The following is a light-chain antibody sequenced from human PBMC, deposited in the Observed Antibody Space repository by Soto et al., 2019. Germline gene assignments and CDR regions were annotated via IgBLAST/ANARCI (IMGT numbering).Light chain of an antibody. CDR2: GAS. J-gene: IGKJ1*01. CDR3: QQYGSSTWT. V-gene: IGKV3-20*01. Sequence: EIVLTQSPGTLSLSPGERATLSCRASQSVSSSYLAWYQQKPGRAPRPLIYGASSRAIGIPDRFSGSGSGTDFTLTISRLEPEDFAVYYCQQYGSSTWTFGQGTKVDIK. CDR1: QSVSSSY.